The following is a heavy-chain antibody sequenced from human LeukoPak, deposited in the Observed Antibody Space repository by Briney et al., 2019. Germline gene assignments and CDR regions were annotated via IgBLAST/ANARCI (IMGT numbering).Heavy chain of an antibody. CDR1: GVSISGYY. CDR2: IYSSGTT. Sequence: PGETLSLTCTVSGVSISGYYWRWIRQSAGKELEWIGRIYSSGTTNYNPSLKSRATMTVDTSKNHFSLNLNSVIAADTAVYYCARGDSTNQDGDYYGLDVWGQGTTVTVSS. CDR3: ARGDSTNQDGDYYGLDV. V-gene: IGHV4-4*07. D-gene: IGHD5/OR15-5a*01. J-gene: IGHJ6*02.